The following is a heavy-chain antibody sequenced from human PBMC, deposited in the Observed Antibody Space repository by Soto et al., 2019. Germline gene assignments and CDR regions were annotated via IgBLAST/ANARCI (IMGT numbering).Heavy chain of an antibody. CDR2: IYYSGST. D-gene: IGHD2-2*01. CDR3: ARHECSSTSCYLLSDFDY. V-gene: IGHV4-39*01. CDR1: GGSISSSSYY. Sequence: QLQLQESGPGLVKPSETLSLTCTVSGGSISSSSYYWGWIRQPPGTGLEWIGSIYYSGSTYYNPSLKSRVTISVDTSKNQFSLKLSSVTAADTAVYYCARHECSSTSCYLLSDFDYWGQGTLVTVSS. J-gene: IGHJ4*02.